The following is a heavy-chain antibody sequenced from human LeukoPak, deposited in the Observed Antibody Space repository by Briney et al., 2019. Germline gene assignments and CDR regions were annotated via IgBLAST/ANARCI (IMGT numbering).Heavy chain of an antibody. CDR1: GFPFTTST. V-gene: IGHV3-21*01. CDR2: ISTTSSYI. J-gene: IGHJ4*02. D-gene: IGHD3-10*01. Sequence: GGSLRLSCAASGFPFTTSTIHWVRQAPGKGLEWVSSISTTSSYIFYSDSVKGRFTISRDNAKDSVYLHMNSLRAEDTAVYYCSCVRWSYTPFDNWRQASLLTVSS. CDR3: SCVRWSYTPFDN.